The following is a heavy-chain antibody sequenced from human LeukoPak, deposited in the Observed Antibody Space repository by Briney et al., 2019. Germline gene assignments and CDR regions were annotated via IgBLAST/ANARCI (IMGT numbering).Heavy chain of an antibody. V-gene: IGHV3-30*18. CDR3: AKRIAGSATGVWWYLDL. CDR1: GFTFSSYG. Sequence: GGSLRLSCAASGFTFSSYGMHWVRQAPGKGLEWVAIISNDGSNKHYADSVKGRFTVSRDNSENTLYLQMNSLRAEDTAMYYCAKRIAGSATGVWWYLDLWGRGTLVTVSS. J-gene: IGHJ2*01. CDR2: ISNDGSNK. D-gene: IGHD6-13*01.